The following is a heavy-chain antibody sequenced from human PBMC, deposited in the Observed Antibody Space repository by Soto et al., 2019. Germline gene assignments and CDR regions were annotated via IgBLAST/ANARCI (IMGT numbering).Heavy chain of an antibody. Sequence: QVQVVQSGVEVRRPGSSVKVSCKASGDTFKNCVISWVRQAPGQGLEGMGGIIPLFGTTDFAQGFQGRLTITTYESTTTAYMELSRLRSEDTATYYCAAELGFGKLSVFWGQGTTVIVSS. CDR2: IIPLFGTT. D-gene: IGHD3-10*01. V-gene: IGHV1-69*01. CDR3: AAELGFGKLSVF. J-gene: IGHJ6*02. CDR1: GDTFKNCV.